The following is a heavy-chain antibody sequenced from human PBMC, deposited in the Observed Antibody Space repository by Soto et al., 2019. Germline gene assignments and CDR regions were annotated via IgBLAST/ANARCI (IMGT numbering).Heavy chain of an antibody. V-gene: IGHV3-23*01. CDR1: GFTFNNYA. CDR2: ISGSAGST. D-gene: IGHD6-13*01. CDR3: AKAGGAAGTVDYFDY. Sequence: GGSLRLSCAASGFTFNNYAINWVRQSPGKGLEWVSVISGSAGSTYYADSVKGRFTITRDNSKNTLYLQMSSLRAEDTAVYYCAKAGGAAGTVDYFDYWGQGTLVTVSS. J-gene: IGHJ4*02.